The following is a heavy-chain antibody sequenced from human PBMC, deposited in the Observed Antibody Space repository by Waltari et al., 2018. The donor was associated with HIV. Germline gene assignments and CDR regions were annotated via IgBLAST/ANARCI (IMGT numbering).Heavy chain of an antibody. CDR2: IYGNGKAI. Sequence: VQVTESGGGFVEPGRSLTLSCAASGFIFEDYAMHWVWEVPGKGRGWVAGIYGNGKAIAYADSVKGRFSKSKDNAKNSLFLHRSSVKAEDTALYYWLKDWGDGYKPGRAGDEVVNIWGRGTMVIVSS. J-gene: IGHJ3*02. CDR1: GFIFEDYA. CDR3: LKDWGDGYKPGRAGDEVVNI. D-gene: IGHD5-12*01. V-gene: IGHV3-9*01.